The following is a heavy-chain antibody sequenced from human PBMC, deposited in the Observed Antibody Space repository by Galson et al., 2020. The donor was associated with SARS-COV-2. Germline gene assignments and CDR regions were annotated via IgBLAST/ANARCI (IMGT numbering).Heavy chain of an antibody. D-gene: IGHD2-15*01. CDR3: ARGGSSHAFDI. V-gene: IGHV3-33*01. Sequence: TGGSLRLTCEASGFTFSTYGMDWVRQAPGKGLEWVAVIWYDGSNKYYADSVKGRFTISRDNSKNTLYLQMNSLRAEDTAVYYCARGGSSHAFDIWGQWAMVTVSS. J-gene: IGHJ3*02. CDR2: IWYDGSNK. CDR1: GFTFSTYG.